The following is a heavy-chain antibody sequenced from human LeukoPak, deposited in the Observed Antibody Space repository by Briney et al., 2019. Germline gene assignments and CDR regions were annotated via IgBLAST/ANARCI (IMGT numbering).Heavy chain of an antibody. D-gene: IGHD3-3*01. CDR3: ARRRGSSSYRDY. Sequence: PSETLSPTCTVSGGSVHSTNHFWGWIRQPPGEGLEWIATISDSGTTYYNPSLKSRISISADTSKNQISLKLNSVTVTDTAVYYCARRRGSSSYRDYWGQGTQVIVSS. CDR1: GGSVHSTNHF. V-gene: IGHV4-39*01. J-gene: IGHJ4*02. CDR2: ISDSGTT.